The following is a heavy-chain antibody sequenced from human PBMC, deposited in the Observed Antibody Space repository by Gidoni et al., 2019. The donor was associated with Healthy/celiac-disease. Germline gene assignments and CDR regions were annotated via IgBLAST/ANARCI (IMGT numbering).Heavy chain of an antibody. CDR3: GDYYDSSGRPNDY. D-gene: IGHD3-22*01. V-gene: IGHV3-30*03. Sequence: QVQLVESGGGVVQPVSSLRLSCAASGFTSSRYGMPWVRQAPGKGLDGVAVISYDGSNKYYADSVKGRFTISRDNSKNTLYLQMNSLRAEDTAVYYCGDYYDSSGRPNDYWGQGTLVTVSS. J-gene: IGHJ4*02. CDR2: ISYDGSNK. CDR1: GFTSSRYG.